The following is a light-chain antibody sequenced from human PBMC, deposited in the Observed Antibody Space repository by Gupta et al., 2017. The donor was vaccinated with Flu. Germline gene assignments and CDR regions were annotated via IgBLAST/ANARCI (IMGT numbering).Light chain of an antibody. CDR2: EVT. V-gene: IGLV2-23*02. J-gene: IGLJ2*01. CDR3: CADAGSSTVV. CDR1: SSEVGNYDL. Sequence: SIAISCTGTSSEVGNYDLVYWYQQHPGKAHQLIIFEVTKRPAGVANRFSGSKSGNTASLTISGLQAEDEADYYCCADAGSSTVVFGGGTKLTVL.